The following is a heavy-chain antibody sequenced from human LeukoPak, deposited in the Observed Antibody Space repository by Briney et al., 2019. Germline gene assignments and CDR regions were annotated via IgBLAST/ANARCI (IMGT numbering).Heavy chain of an antibody. CDR1: GFTFDDFA. CDR3: AKATGMGAFDI. CDR2: ISSKSGSI. D-gene: IGHD3-10*01. J-gene: IGHJ3*02. V-gene: IGHV3-9*01. Sequence: PGRSLRLSCAASGFTFDDFAMQWVRQAPGKGLEWVSGISSKSGSIGYADSVKGRCTISRDNAKNSLYLQMNSLRAEDTALYYCAKATGMGAFDIWGQGTMVTVSS.